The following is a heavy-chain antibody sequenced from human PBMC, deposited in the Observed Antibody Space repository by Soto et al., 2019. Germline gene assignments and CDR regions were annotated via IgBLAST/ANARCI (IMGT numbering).Heavy chain of an antibody. J-gene: IGHJ4*02. CDR3: ATDTGSYYDVAY. Sequence: QVQLVQSGAEVKTPGSSVKVSCKASGGTLRSYAFHWVRQAPGQGLAWMGGIVPVYRTSKYAQKFQGRLTITADTSTSTTYMQLSSLTSEDTALYYCATDTGSYYDVAYWGQGTLVTVSS. CDR2: IVPVYRTS. D-gene: IGHD1-26*01. V-gene: IGHV1-69*06. CDR1: GGTLRSYA.